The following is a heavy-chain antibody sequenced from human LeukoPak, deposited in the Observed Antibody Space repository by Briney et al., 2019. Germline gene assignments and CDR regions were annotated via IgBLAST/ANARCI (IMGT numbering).Heavy chain of an antibody. CDR3: AKKSSWYSDS. V-gene: IGHV3-74*01. J-gene: IGHJ4*02. D-gene: IGHD6-13*01. Sequence: PGGSLRLSCAGSGFIFSGYWMHWVRQAPGKGLVWVSRIKTDGSTTYYADSVKGRFTISRDNSKNTLYLQMNSLRAEDTAVYYCAKKSSWYSDSWGQGTLVTVSS. CDR2: IKTDGSTT. CDR1: GFIFSGYW.